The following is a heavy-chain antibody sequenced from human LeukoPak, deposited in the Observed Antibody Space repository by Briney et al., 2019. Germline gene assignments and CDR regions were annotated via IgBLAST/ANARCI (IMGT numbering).Heavy chain of an antibody. V-gene: IGHV3-21*04. J-gene: IGHJ5*02. Sequence: GGPRSSSWPALGLTSGTFAMTWSGQPQGKGRGWVYSISDDGNYIYYGDSVKGRFTISRDNANNSLDLQMHSPRAEDTAVYYCASDPHSAAANWFDPWGQGTLVTVSS. D-gene: IGHD6-13*01. CDR2: ISDDGNYI. CDR1: GLTSGTFA. CDR3: ASDPHSAAANWFDP.